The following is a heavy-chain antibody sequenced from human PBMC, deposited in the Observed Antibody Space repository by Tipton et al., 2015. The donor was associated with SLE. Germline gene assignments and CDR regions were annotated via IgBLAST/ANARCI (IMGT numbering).Heavy chain of an antibody. CDR2: LSHSGDT. Sequence: TLSLTCAVSGYSIRSGYYWGWIRQPPGKGLEWIGSLSHSGDTAYNPSLRSRVTISVDMSKNQVSLKLSSVTAADTALYYCARHFSGSYSFDYWGQGKLVTVSS. V-gene: IGHV4-38-2*01. D-gene: IGHD1-26*01. CDR3: ARHFSGSYSFDY. J-gene: IGHJ4*02. CDR1: GYSIRSGYY.